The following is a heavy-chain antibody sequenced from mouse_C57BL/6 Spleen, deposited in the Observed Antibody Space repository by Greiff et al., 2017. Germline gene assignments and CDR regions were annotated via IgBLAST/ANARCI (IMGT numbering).Heavy chain of an antibody. D-gene: IGHD1-1*01. CDR1: GYAFSSSW. CDR3: EGEGGNTTVVDTNYFDY. Sequence: QVQLQQSGPELVKPGASVKISCKASGYAFSSSWMHWVKQRPGQGLEWIGRIYPGDGYTNYNRKFKGKATLTADKSSSTAYMQLSSLTSEDSAVYICEGEGGNTTVVDTNYFDYWGQGTTLTVSS. J-gene: IGHJ2*01. V-gene: IGHV1-82*01. CDR2: IYPGDGYT.